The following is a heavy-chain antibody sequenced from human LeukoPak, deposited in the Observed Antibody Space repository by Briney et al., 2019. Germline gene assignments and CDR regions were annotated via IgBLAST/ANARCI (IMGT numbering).Heavy chain of an antibody. CDR3: ARESGDSPGGLGY. D-gene: IGHD4-17*01. CDR1: GGSISSGGYY. CDR2: IYHSGST. J-gene: IGHJ4*02. Sequence: PSQTLSLTCTVSGGSISSGGYYWSWIRQPPGKGLEWIGYIYHSGSTYYNPSLKSRVTISVDRSKNQFSLKLSSVTAADTAVYYCARESGDSPGGLGYWGQGTLVTVSS. V-gene: IGHV4-30-2*01.